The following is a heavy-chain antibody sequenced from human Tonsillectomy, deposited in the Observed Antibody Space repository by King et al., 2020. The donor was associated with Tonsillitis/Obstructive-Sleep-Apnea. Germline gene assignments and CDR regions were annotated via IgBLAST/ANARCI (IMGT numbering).Heavy chain of an antibody. CDR3: AKDLGYCSSTSCYTKFDY. CDR2: ISGSGGGT. J-gene: IGHJ4*02. CDR1: GFTFSSYA. D-gene: IGHD2-2*02. Sequence: VQLVESGGGLVQPGGSLRLSCAASGFTFSSYAMSWVRQAPGKGLEWVSGISGSGGGTYYADSVKGRFTISRDNSKNTLYLQMNSLGAEDTAVYYCAKDLGYCSSTSCYTKFDYWGQGNLVTVSS. V-gene: IGHV3-23*04.